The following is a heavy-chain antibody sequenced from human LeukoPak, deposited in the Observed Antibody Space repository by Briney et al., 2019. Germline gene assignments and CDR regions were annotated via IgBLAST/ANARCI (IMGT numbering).Heavy chain of an antibody. D-gene: IGHD2-2*01. V-gene: IGHV3-33*08. J-gene: IGHJ6*02. Sequence: PGGSLRLSCAASGFTFSSYWMSWVRQAPGKGLEWVAVIWYDGSNKYYADSVKGRFTISRDNSKNTLYLQMNSLRAEDTAVYYCARDSQPGTDYYYYYYGMDVWGQGTTVTVSS. CDR3: ARDSQPGTDYYYYYYGMDV. CDR2: IWYDGSNK. CDR1: GFTFSSYW.